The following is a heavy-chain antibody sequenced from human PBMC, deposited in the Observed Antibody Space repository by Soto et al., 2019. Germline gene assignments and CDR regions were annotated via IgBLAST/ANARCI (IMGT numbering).Heavy chain of an antibody. Sequence: PGGSLRLSCAASGFTFSGYGMHWVRQAPGKGLEWVAVISYDGNNKYYADSVKDRFTISRDYSRNTLYLQMNSLRAEDTAVYYCAKDRGSSWYGLYDWGQGTLVTVSS. CDR1: GFTFSGYG. V-gene: IGHV3-30*18. D-gene: IGHD6-13*01. CDR3: AKDRGSSWYGLYD. J-gene: IGHJ4*02. CDR2: ISYDGNNK.